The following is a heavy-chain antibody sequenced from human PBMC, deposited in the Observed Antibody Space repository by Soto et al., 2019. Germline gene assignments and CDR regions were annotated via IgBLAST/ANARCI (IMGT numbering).Heavy chain of an antibody. Sequence: GASVKVSCKASGGTFSSYAISWVRQAPGQGLEWMGGIIPIFGTANYAQKFQGRVTITADESTSTAYMELSSLRSEDTAVYYCARPTTVVTLHYYYGMDVWGQGTTVTVSS. D-gene: IGHD4-17*01. CDR2: IIPIFGTA. J-gene: IGHJ6*02. CDR1: GGTFSSYA. V-gene: IGHV1-69*13. CDR3: ARPTTVVTLHYYYGMDV.